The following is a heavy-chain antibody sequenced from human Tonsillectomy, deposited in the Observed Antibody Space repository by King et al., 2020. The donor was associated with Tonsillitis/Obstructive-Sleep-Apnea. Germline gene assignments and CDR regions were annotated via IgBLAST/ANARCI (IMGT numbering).Heavy chain of an antibody. J-gene: IGHJ3*02. Sequence: EVQLVESGGRLVQHGGSLRLSCAASGFTFSDYWMHWVRRVPGKGLVWVSRINSDGSSTTYADSVKGRFTISRDNAKNTLYLQMNSLRADDTAVYYCARPPYGGNSDDAFDIWGQGTMVTVSS. CDR2: INSDGSST. CDR1: GFTFSDYW. CDR3: ARPPYGGNSDDAFDI. D-gene: IGHD4-23*01. V-gene: IGHV3-74*01.